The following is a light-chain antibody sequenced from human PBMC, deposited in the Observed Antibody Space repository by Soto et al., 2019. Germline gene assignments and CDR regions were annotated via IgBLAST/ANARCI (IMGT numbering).Light chain of an antibody. J-gene: IGLJ2*01. Sequence: QSVLTQPPSVSGAPGQRGTISCTGSSSNIGAGYNVHWYQHLPGTAPKVLIYGNRHRPSGVPDRFSGSKSGTSVSLAITGLQADDEADDYCQSYDISRSGVVFGGGTQRTVL. V-gene: IGLV1-40*01. CDR2: GNR. CDR3: QSYDISRSGVV. CDR1: SSNIGAGYN.